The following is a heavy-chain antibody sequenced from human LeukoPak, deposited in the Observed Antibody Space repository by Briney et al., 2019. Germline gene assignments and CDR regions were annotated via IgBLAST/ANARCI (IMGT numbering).Heavy chain of an antibody. CDR3: ARTADYYDSKTNQGDDWFDP. Sequence: PGGSLRLSCAASGFTFSSYSMNWVRQAPGKGLEWVSYISSSSSTIYYADSVKGRFTISRDNAKNSLYLQMNSLRDEDTAVYYCARTADYYDSKTNQGDDWFDPWGQGTLVTVSS. CDR1: GFTFSSYS. J-gene: IGHJ5*02. CDR2: ISSSSSTI. D-gene: IGHD3-22*01. V-gene: IGHV3-48*02.